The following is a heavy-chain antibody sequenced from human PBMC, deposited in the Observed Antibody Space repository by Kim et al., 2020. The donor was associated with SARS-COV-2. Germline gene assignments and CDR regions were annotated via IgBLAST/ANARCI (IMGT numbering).Heavy chain of an antibody. D-gene: IGHD2-2*01. CDR1: GFTFSSYA. Sequence: GGSLRLSCAASGFTFSSYAMSWVSQAPGKGLEWVSAINGSGGSTYYADSGKGRLTISRDNSKNTLYLQMNSLRAEDTAVYYCAKIVGRYQLLSGCGMDVWGQGTTVTVSS. CDR3: AKIVGRYQLLSGCGMDV. V-gene: IGHV3-23*01. CDR2: INGSGGST. J-gene: IGHJ6*02.